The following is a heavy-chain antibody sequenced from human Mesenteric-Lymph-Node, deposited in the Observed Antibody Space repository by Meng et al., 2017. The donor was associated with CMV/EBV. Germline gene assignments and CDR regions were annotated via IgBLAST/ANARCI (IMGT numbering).Heavy chain of an antibody. Sequence: SETLSLTCTVAGGSVSSGTYYWTWIRQPPGKGLEWIGHIYYSGSTNYNPSLKSRVTISVDTSKNSFSLNLNSVTAANTAVYYCARRLGIAAPFDYWGRGTLVTVSS. V-gene: IGHV4-61*01. CDR3: ARRLGIAAPFDY. CDR1: GGSVSSGTYY. D-gene: IGHD6-13*01. CDR2: IYYSGST. J-gene: IGHJ4*02.